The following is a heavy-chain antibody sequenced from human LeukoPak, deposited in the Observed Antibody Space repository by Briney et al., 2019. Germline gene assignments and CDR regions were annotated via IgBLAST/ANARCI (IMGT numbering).Heavy chain of an antibody. V-gene: IGHV3-23*01. CDR1: GFTFSSYA. Sequence: GGSLRLSCAASGFTFSSYAMSWVRQAPVKGLEWVSAISGSGGSTYYADSVKGRFTISRDNSKNTLYLQMNSLRAEDTAVYYCAKDSFSDSSGYSRDYWGQGTLVTVSS. J-gene: IGHJ4*02. CDR2: ISGSGGST. D-gene: IGHD3-22*01. CDR3: AKDSFSDSSGYSRDY.